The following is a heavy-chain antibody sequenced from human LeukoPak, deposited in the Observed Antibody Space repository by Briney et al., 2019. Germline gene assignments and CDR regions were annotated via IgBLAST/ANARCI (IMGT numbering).Heavy chain of an antibody. CDR3: ARVDYGGNQTLTD. J-gene: IGHJ4*02. CDR2: IYYSGST. CDR1: GGSISSSSYY. Sequence: PSETLSLTCTVFGGSISSSSYYWGWIRQPPGKGLEWIGSIYYSGSTYYNPSLKSRVTISVDTSKNQFSLKLSSVTAADTAVYYCARVDYGGNQTLTDWGQGTLVTVSS. D-gene: IGHD4-23*01. V-gene: IGHV4-39*07.